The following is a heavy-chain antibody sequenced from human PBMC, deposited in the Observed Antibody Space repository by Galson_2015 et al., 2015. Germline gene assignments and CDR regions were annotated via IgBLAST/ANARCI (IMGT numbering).Heavy chain of an antibody. Sequence: SVKVSCKASGYTFTSYDINWVRQATGQGLEWMGWMNPNSGNTGYAQKFQGRVTMTRNTSISTAYMELSSLRSEDTAVYYCARGVAARTWAYYYYMDVWGKGTTVTVSS. J-gene: IGHJ6*03. CDR3: ARGVAARTWAYYYYMDV. CDR2: MNPNSGNT. D-gene: IGHD6-6*01. CDR1: GYTFTSYD. V-gene: IGHV1-8*01.